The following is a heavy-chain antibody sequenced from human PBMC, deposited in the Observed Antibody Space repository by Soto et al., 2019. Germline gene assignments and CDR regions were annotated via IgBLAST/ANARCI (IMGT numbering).Heavy chain of an antibody. CDR2: IDPSDSYT. CDR1: GYSFTSYW. J-gene: IGHJ6*02. V-gene: IGHV5-10-1*01. CDR3: ARRTVLHDYGDYNDYYYGLDV. Sequence: PGESLKISCKGSGYSFTSYWISWVRQMPGKGLEWMGRIDPSDSYTNYSPSFQGHVTISADKSISTAYLQWSSLKASDTAMYYCARRTVLHDYGDYNDYYYGLDVWGQGTTVTVSS. D-gene: IGHD4-17*01.